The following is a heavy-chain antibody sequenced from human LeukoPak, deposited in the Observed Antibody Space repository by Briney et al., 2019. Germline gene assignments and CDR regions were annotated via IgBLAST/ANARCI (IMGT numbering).Heavy chain of an antibody. D-gene: IGHD3-10*01. CDR1: GGSVSSSHY. Sequence: SETLSLTCTVSGGSVSSSHYWGWIRQPPGKGPEWIGSIYYGGSTYYNTSLRSRVTTSVDTSKNQFSLKLSSVTAADTAVYYCARLEWSYVSMVRGVRAFDIWGQGTMVTVSS. CDR2: IYYGGST. J-gene: IGHJ3*02. V-gene: IGHV4-39*07. CDR3: ARLEWSYVSMVRGVRAFDI.